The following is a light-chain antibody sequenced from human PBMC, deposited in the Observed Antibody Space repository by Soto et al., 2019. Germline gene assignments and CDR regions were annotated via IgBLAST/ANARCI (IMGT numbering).Light chain of an antibody. J-gene: IGKJ4*01. Sequence: EIVLTQSPGTLSLSPGERATLSCRASQSLSNSELAWYQQKPGQAPRLLIYGASSRATGVPTRFSGSRSGAEFTLTINSLQSEDFAVYYCQPYNNWPLTFGGGTKVDI. CDR3: QPYNNWPLT. V-gene: IGKV3-15*01. CDR1: QSLSNS. CDR2: GAS.